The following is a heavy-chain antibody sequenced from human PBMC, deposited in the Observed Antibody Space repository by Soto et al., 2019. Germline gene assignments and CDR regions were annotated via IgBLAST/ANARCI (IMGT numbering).Heavy chain of an antibody. CDR1: GGTFNKYA. V-gene: IGHV1-69*12. CDR3: ARAYSDASYYYPMDV. D-gene: IGHD3-16*01. Sequence: QVQLVQSGAEGKVPGSSVKVSCKTSGGTFNKYAITWVRQAPGQGLEWMGGIIPIFGSANHAQKFQGRVRITADESTSTAYLELSSLRSEDTAVYYCARAYSDASYYYPMDVWGQGTTVIVSS. CDR2: IIPIFGSA. J-gene: IGHJ6*02.